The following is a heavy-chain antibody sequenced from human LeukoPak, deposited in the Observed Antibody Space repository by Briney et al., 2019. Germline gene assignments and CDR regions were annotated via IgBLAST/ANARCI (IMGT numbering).Heavy chain of an antibody. CDR3: VRDGCSSSSCYAIQYFDY. CDR2: ITGSSSYI. D-gene: IGHD2-2*01. J-gene: IGHJ4*02. V-gene: IGHV3-21*06. Sequence: GGSLRLSCAASEFTFRTYSMNWVRQAPGKGLEWVSSITGSSSYIFYADSVKGRFTISRDNARNSLYLQMNSLRAEDTAAYYCVRDGCSSSSCYAIQYFDYWGQGALVTVSS. CDR1: EFTFRTYS.